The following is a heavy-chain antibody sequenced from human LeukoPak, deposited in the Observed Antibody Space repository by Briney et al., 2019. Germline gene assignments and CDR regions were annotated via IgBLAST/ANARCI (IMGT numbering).Heavy chain of an antibody. CDR3: ARVLGSGRGYYYYYYMDV. CDR1: GFTFSSYA. CDR2: IYSGGST. J-gene: IGHJ6*03. Sequence: PGGSLRLSCAASGFTFSSYAMSWVRQAPGKGLEWVSVIYSGGSTYYADSVKGRFTISRDNSKNTLYLQMNSLRAEDTAVYYCARVLGSGRGYYYYYYMDVWGKGTTVTISS. V-gene: IGHV3-53*01. D-gene: IGHD3-10*01.